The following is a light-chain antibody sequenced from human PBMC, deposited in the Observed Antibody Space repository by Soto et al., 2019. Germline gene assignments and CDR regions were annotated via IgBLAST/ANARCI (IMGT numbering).Light chain of an antibody. V-gene: IGKV3-11*01. Sequence: EIVLTQSPATLSVSPGESATRTCRASQSVGGYLAWYQQKPGQAPRLLIYDASMRATGVPARFSGSGSGTDFTLTISSLEPEDFAVYYRQQRDNWPLTFGGGTKVDMK. CDR3: QQRDNWPLT. J-gene: IGKJ4*01. CDR1: QSVGGY. CDR2: DAS.